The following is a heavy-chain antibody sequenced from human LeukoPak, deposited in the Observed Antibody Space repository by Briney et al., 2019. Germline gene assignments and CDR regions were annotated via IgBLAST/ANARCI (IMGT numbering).Heavy chain of an antibody. V-gene: IGHV3-15*01. CDR3: PPGIMGATPRSFNP. D-gene: IGHD1-26*01. J-gene: IGHJ2*01. CDR1: GFTFSNAW. Sequence: PGGSLRLSCAASGFTFSNAWMTWVRQAPGKGLEWVGRIKSKADGGTADYVAPVNGRFTISRDDSNKPLFLQMHSLKPENPPVYSCPPGIMGATPRSFNPWARGTLLTVSS. CDR2: IKSKADGGTA.